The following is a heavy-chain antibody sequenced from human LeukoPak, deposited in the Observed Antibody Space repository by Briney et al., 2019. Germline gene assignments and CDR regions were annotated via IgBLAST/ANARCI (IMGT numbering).Heavy chain of an antibody. Sequence: SETLSLTCTVSGGSISSYYWSWIRQPPGKGLEWIGYIYYSGSTNYNPSLKSRVTISVDTSKNQFSLKLNSVTAADTAVYYCARGLYYYDSSGYYINWFDPWGQGTLVTVSS. J-gene: IGHJ5*02. CDR3: ARGLYYYDSSGYYINWFDP. D-gene: IGHD3-22*01. CDR2: IYYSGST. CDR1: GGSISSYY. V-gene: IGHV4-59*12.